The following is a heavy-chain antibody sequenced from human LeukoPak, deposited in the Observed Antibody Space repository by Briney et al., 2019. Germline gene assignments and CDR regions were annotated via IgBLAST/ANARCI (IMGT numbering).Heavy chain of an antibody. J-gene: IGHJ6*02. CDR3: ANYGDLYGMDV. CDR2: ISSSSSYI. CDR1: GFTVSSNY. D-gene: IGHD4-17*01. Sequence: GGSLRLSCAASGFTVSSNYMNWVRQAPGKGLEWVSSISSSSSYIYYADSVKGRFTISRDNAKNSLYLQMNSLRAEDTAVYYCANYGDLYGMDVWGQGTTVTVSS. V-gene: IGHV3-21*01.